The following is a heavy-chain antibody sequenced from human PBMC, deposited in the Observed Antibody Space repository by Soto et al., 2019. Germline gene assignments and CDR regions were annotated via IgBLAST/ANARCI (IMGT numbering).Heavy chain of an antibody. CDR2: IYPGDSDT. CDR1: GYSFTSYW. D-gene: IGHD2-8*01. J-gene: IGHJ6*02. CDR3: ARNPPPRSNGTQYFFGMVV. V-gene: IGHV5-51*01. Sequence: GESLKISCKGSGYSFTSYWIGWVRQMPGKGLEWMGIIYPGDSDTRYSPSFQGQVTISADKSISTAYLQWSSLKASDTAMYYFARNPPPRSNGTQYFFGMVVGGEGTMLTVS.